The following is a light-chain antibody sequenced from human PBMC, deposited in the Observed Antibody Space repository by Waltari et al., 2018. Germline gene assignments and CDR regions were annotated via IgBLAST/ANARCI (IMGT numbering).Light chain of an antibody. CDR1: SSDVGAYKY. J-gene: IGLJ1*01. CDR2: DGT. CDR3: CSYAGDSSYV. V-gene: IGLV2-11*01. Sequence: QSALTQPRSVSGSPGQSVTISCTGTSSDVGAYKYVSWYQHHPGTAPKLILFDGTKRPSGVPDRVSVSKSGETGSLTISGLEASDESDYFCCSYAGDSSYVFGTGTTVSVL.